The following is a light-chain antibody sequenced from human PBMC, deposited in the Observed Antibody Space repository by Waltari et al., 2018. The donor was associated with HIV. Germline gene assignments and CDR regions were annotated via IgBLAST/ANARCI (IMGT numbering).Light chain of an antibody. CDR3: SSYTSINTWV. Sequence: QSALTQPASVSGSPGQSITISCTGTSSDVGGYNYVSWYQQHPGKAPKLMIFDVSNRTSGFSDRFSGSKSVNTASLTISGLQAEDEADYYCSSYTSINTWVFGTGTKLTVL. V-gene: IGLV2-14*03. CDR2: DVS. CDR1: SSDVGGYNY. J-gene: IGLJ3*02.